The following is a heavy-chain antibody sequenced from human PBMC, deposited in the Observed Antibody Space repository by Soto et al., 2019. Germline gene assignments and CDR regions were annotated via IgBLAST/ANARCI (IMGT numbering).Heavy chain of an antibody. CDR2: IIPIFGTA. J-gene: IGHJ6*02. V-gene: IGHV1-69*13. CDR3: ARLSMVRGVTDYYYYYGMDV. D-gene: IGHD3-10*01. CDR1: GGTFSSYA. Sequence: SVKVSCKASGGTFSSYAISWVRQAPGQGLEWMGGIIPIFGTANYAQKFQGRVTITADESTSTAYMELSSLRSEDTAVYYCARLSMVRGVTDYYYYYGMDVWGQGTTVTVSS.